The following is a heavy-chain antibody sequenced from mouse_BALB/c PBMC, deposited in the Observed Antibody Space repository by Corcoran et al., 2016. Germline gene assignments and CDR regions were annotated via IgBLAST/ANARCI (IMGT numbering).Heavy chain of an antibody. CDR2: INPNSGGT. CDR3: ARKKSSPSYFDY. D-gene: IGHD1-1*01. V-gene: IGHV1-18*01. CDR1: GYTFTEYT. Sequence: EVQLQQSGPELMKPGASVKISCKTSGYTFTEYTMHLVKQSHGKSLEWIGGINPNSGGTRHNQKFKGKATLTVDKSSSTAYMELRSLTSEDYAVFYCARKKSSPSYFDYWGQGTILTVSS. J-gene: IGHJ2*01.